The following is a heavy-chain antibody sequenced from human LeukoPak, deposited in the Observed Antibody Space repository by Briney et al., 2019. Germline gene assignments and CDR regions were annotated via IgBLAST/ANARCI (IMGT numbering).Heavy chain of an antibody. CDR1: GFTFSSYG. V-gene: IGHV3-30*18. Sequence: QTGGSLRLSCAASGFTFSSYGMHWVRQAPGKGLEWVAVISYDGSNKYYADSVKGRFTISRDNSKNTLYLQMNSLRAEDTAVYYCAKVEYSYGPGAFDIWGQGTMVTVSS. J-gene: IGHJ3*02. D-gene: IGHD5-18*01. CDR3: AKVEYSYGPGAFDI. CDR2: ISYDGSNK.